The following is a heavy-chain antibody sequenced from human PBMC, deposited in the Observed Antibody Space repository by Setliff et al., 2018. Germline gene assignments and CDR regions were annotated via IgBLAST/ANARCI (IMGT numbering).Heavy chain of an antibody. CDR1: GFIFSHAS. CDR3: ATEIYAGYDRILGH. V-gene: IGHV3-15*01. J-gene: IGHJ4*02. D-gene: IGHD5-12*01. CDR2: IKRKADGGAT. Sequence: GGSLRLSCAASGFIFSHASMTWVRQAPGKGLEWSGRIKRKADGGATDYGAPVKDRFTISRDDSQRRLYVQMNSLKIEDTGVYYCATEIYAGYDRILGHWSQGTPVTVS.